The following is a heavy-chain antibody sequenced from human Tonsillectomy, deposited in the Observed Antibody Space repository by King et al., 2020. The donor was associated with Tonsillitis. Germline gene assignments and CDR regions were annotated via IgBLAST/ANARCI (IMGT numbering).Heavy chain of an antibody. CDR2: IKSKTDGGTT. V-gene: IGHV3-15*01. CDR1: GFTFSNAW. D-gene: IGHD3-10*01. J-gene: IGHJ4*02. CDR3: TTDLEWFGELLNYFDY. Sequence: VQLVESGGGLVKPGGSLRLSCAASGFTFSNAWMSWVRQAPGKGLEWVGRIKSKTDGGTTDYAAPVKGRFTLSRDDSKNTLYLQMNSLKTEDTAVYYCTTDLEWFGELLNYFDYWGQGTLVTVSS.